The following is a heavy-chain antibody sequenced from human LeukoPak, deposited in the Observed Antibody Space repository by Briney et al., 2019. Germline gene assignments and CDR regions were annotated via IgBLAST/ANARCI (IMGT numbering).Heavy chain of an antibody. CDR1: GYTFTSYG. V-gene: IGHV1-69*04. CDR2: IIPILGIA. D-gene: IGHD2-21*02. CDR3: ARASSGDLTFDY. Sequence: ASVKVSCKASGYTFTSYGISWVLQAPGQGLEWMGRIIPILGIANYAQKFQGRVTITADKSTSTAYMELSSLRSEDTAVYYCARASSGDLTFDYWGQGTLVTVSS. J-gene: IGHJ4*02.